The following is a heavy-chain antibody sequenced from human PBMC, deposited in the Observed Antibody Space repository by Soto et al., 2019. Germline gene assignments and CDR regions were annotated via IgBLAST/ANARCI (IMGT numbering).Heavy chain of an antibody. Sequence: TLSLTCTVSGGSISSHYWSWVRQAPGKGLEWIGHIYYRGSTSYNPSLRSRSTISVDTSNNQFSLKLNSVTTADTAVYYCARDGREASGMDVWGQGTKVTVSS. D-gene: IGHD1-26*01. V-gene: IGHV4-59*11. CDR2: IYYRGST. CDR3: ARDGREASGMDV. J-gene: IGHJ6*02. CDR1: GGSISSHY.